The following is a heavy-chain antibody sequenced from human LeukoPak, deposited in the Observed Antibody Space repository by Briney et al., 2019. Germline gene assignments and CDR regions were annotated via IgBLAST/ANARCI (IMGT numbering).Heavy chain of an antibody. D-gene: IGHD1-26*01. Sequence: VGSLRLSCAASGFTFSTYSMNWVRQAPGKGLEWVSYIRSSSSAIYYADSVKGRFTISRDNAKNSLYLQMNSLRAEDTAVYYCARDDTPSGSFDYWGQGTLVTVSS. V-gene: IGHV3-48*04. CDR3: ARDDTPSGSFDY. J-gene: IGHJ4*02. CDR1: GFTFSTYS. CDR2: IRSSSSAI.